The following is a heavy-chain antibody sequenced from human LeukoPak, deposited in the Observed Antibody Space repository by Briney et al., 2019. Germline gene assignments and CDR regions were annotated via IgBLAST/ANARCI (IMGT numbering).Heavy chain of an antibody. CDR1: EFTFSSYA. J-gene: IGHJ4*02. CDR2: ITVSGGTT. CDR3: AKGRSGTTVTTYFDY. D-gene: IGHD4-17*01. Sequence: PGGSLRLSCAASEFTFSSYAMQWVRQAPGKGLEWVSGITVSGGTTYYTDSVKGRFTISRDNSKNTLYLQMNSLRAEDTAVYYCAKGRSGTTVTTYFDYWGQGTLVTVSS. V-gene: IGHV3-23*01.